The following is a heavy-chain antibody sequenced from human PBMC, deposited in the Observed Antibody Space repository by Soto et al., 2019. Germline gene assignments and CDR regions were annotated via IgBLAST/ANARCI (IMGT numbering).Heavy chain of an antibody. J-gene: IGHJ4*02. Sequence: QLQLQESGPGLVKPSETLSLTCTVSGGSISSSSYYWGWIRPPPGKGLEGIGSIYYSGSTYYNPPHKFRVTVCVDTSKNQFTLKQSSWSDADTAVYYGARRGVLEWLPHIQQFYFHYWGQGTLVTVSS. CDR3: ARRGVLEWLPHIQQFYFHY. D-gene: IGHD3-3*01. CDR2: IYYSGST. V-gene: IGHV4-39*01. CDR1: GGSISSSSYY.